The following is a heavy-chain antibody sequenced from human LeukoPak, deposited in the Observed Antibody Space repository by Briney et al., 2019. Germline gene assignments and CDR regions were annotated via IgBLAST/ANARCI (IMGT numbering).Heavy chain of an antibody. V-gene: IGHV4-38-2*02. CDR2: VSHSGST. Sequence: SETLSLTCTVSGYSISSDYYWGWMRQPPGKGLEWIASVSHSGSTYYNPSLKSRVTISVDTSKNQFSLKVTSVTAADTALYYCAREGRWSYYLDYWGQGTLVTVSS. CDR3: AREGRWSYYLDY. CDR1: GYSISSDYY. D-gene: IGHD4-23*01. J-gene: IGHJ4*02.